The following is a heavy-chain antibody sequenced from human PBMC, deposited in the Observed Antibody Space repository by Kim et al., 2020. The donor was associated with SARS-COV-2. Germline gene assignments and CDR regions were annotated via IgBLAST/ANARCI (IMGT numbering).Heavy chain of an antibody. J-gene: IGHJ4*02. CDR3: TTDVLLRYSYGYLGRDY. V-gene: IGHV3-15*01. Sequence: VKGRFTISRDDSKNTLYLQMNSLKTEDTAVYYCTTDVLLRYSYGYLGRDYWGQGTLVTVSS. D-gene: IGHD5-18*01.